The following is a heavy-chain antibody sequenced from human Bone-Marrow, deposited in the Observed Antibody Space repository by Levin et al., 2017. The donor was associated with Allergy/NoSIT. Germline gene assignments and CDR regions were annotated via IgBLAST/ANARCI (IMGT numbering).Heavy chain of an antibody. Sequence: KASETLSLTCAVSGGSISSSNWWSWVRQPPGKGLEWIGEIYHSGSTNYNPSLKSRVTISVDKSKNQFSLKLSSVTAADTAVYYCARDQSSEYSSSSRTNYYYGMDVWGQGTTVTVSS. CDR3: ARDQSSEYSSSSRTNYYYGMDV. J-gene: IGHJ6*02. D-gene: IGHD6-6*01. CDR1: GGSISSSNW. V-gene: IGHV4-4*02. CDR2: IYHSGST.